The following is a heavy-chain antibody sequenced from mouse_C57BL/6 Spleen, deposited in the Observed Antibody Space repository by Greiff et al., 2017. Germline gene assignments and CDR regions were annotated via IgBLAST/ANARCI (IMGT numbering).Heavy chain of an antibody. CDR1: GYTFTSYW. V-gene: IGHV1-55*01. D-gene: IGHD1-1*01. CDR2: VYPGSGST. CDR3: ERPSPHYDSSYWYFDV. J-gene: IGHJ1*03. Sequence: QVQLQQPGAELVKPGASVKMSCKASGYTFTSYWITWVQQRPGQGLEWIGDVYPGSGSTNYNEKVKSKATLTIDTSSSTAYMQLSSLTSEDSAVYYCERPSPHYDSSYWYFDVWGTGTTVTVSS.